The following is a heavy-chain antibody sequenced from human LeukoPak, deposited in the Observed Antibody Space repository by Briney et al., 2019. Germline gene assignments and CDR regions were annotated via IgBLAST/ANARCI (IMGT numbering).Heavy chain of an antibody. J-gene: IGHJ6*02. CDR2: INTNTGNP. CDR1: EYIFTSYA. V-gene: IGHV7-4-1*02. D-gene: IGHD2-15*01. CDR3: ARVGYCSGGSCEGLHYYYYGMDV. Sequence: GASVKVSCKASEYIFTSYAMNWVRQAPGQGLEWMGWINTNTGNPTYAQGFTGRFVFSLDTSVSTAYLQISSLKAEDTAVYYCARVGYCSGGSCEGLHYYYYGMDVWGQGTTVTVSS.